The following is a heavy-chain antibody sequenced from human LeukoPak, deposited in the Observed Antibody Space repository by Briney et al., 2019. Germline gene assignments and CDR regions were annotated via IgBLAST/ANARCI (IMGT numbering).Heavy chain of an antibody. CDR1: GYTFTSYA. CDR3: ARTPSVTDYYYGMDV. Sequence: ASVKVSCKASGYTFTSYAMHWVRQAPGQRLEWMGWINAGNGNTEYSQKFQGRVTITRDTSASTAYMELSSLRSEDTAVYYCARTPSVTDYYYGMDVWGQGTTVTVSS. V-gene: IGHV1-3*01. J-gene: IGHJ6*02. D-gene: IGHD4-11*01. CDR2: INAGNGNT.